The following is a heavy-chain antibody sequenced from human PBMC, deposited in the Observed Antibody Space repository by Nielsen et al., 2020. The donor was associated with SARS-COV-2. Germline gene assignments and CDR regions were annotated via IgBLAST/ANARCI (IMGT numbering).Heavy chain of an antibody. CDR2: INAGNGNT. D-gene: IGHD3-22*01. V-gene: IGHV1-3*01. CDR3: ARLLDSRVYPTLDY. CDR1: GNAFTSHP. J-gene: IGHJ4*02. Sequence: ASVKVSCKASGNAFTSHPIHWVRQAPVQRPEWMDWINAGNGNTKYSEKFQGRVTITRDTSASTIYMDLSSLRSDDTAVYYCARLLDSRVYPTLDYWGQGTLVTVSS.